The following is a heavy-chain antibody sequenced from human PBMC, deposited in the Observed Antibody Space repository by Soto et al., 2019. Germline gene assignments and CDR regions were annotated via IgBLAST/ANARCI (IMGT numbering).Heavy chain of an antibody. Sequence: QVQLVQSGAEVKKPGSSVKVSCKASGGTFSSYAISWVRQAPGQGLEWMGGIIPIFGTANYAQKFQGRVTITADESTRAAYMELSSLRSEDTAVYYCARDRDAVKDDAFDIWGQGTMVTVSS. CDR1: GGTFSSYA. CDR3: ARDRDAVKDDAFDI. J-gene: IGHJ3*02. CDR2: IIPIFGTA. V-gene: IGHV1-69*01. D-gene: IGHD3-10*01.